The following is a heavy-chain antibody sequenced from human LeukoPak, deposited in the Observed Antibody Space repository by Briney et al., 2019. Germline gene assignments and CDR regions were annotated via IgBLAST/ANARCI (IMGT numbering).Heavy chain of an antibody. J-gene: IGHJ4*02. CDR3: AKTIEYSSSSAH. V-gene: IGHV3-23*01. CDR1: GFTFSSYG. Sequence: GGSLRLSCAASGFTFSSYGMSWVRQAPGKGLEWVSAISGSGGSTYYADSVKGRFTISRDNSKNTLYLQMNSLRAEDTAVYYCAKTIEYSSSSAHWGQGTLVTVSS. D-gene: IGHD6-6*01. CDR2: ISGSGGST.